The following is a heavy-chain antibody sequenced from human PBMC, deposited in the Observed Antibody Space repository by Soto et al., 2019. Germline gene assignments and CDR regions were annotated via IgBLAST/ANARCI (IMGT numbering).Heavy chain of an antibody. V-gene: IGHV3-33*01. CDR1: GFTFSSYG. D-gene: IGHD3-10*01. J-gene: IGHJ6*02. CDR2: IWYDGSNK. Sequence: PGGSLRLSCAAPGFTFSSYGMHWVRQAPGKGLEWVAVIWYDGSNKYYADSVKGRFTISRDNSKNTLYLQMNSLRAEDTAVYYCARILLWFGEPRDYGMDVWGQGTTVTVSS. CDR3: ARILLWFGEPRDYGMDV.